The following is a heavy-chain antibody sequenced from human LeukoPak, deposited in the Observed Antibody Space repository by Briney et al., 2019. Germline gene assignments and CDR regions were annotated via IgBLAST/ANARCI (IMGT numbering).Heavy chain of an antibody. J-gene: IGHJ4*02. D-gene: IGHD6-13*01. CDR2: INPNSGGT. Sequence: ASVKVSCTASGYTFTGYYMHWVRQAPGQGLEWMGWINPNSGGTNYAEKFQGRVTMTRDTSISTAYMELSRLRSDDTAVYSCASVIAAAVHYFNYWGQGTLVTVSS. V-gene: IGHV1-2*02. CDR1: GYTFTGYY. CDR3: ASVIAAAVHYFNY.